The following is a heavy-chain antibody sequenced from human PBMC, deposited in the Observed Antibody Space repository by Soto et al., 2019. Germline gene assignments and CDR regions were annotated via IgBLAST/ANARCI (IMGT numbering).Heavy chain of an antibody. D-gene: IGHD3-10*01. CDR1: GGSFSGYY. V-gene: IGHV4-31*11. CDR3: ARASGDFWESTYYYYGMDV. J-gene: IGHJ6*04. Sequence: SETLSLTCAVYGGSFSGYYWSWIRQHPGKGLEWIGYIYYTGSAYYNPSLKSRLTIIVDTSKNQFSLMLSSGTAADTAVYYCARASGDFWESTYYYYGMDVWGGGTTVTFSS. CDR2: IYYTGSA.